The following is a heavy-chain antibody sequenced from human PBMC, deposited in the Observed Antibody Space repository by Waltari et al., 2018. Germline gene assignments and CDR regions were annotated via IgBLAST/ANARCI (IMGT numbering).Heavy chain of an antibody. J-gene: IGHJ4*02. CDR1: GYSVAKYW. Sequence: EVQLEQSGAEVTKPGESLKNSCTGSGYSVAKYWIGWVRQMPGKGLEWMGVIYPGDSNTKYSLSFQGQVTISADTSISTAYLQWSSLKASDTAIYFCARQNIHSYGYGYFDFWGQGTLVTVSS. CDR2: IYPGDSNT. D-gene: IGHD5-18*01. CDR3: ARQNIHSYGYGYFDF. V-gene: IGHV5-51*01.